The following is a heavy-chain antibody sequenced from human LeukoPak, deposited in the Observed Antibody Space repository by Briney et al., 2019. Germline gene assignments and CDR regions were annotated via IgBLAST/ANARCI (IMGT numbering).Heavy chain of an antibody. CDR3: ARWNNGTAYFES. CDR2: TSYRSKWYN. D-gene: IGHD1/OR15-1a*01. CDR1: GDSVSSNSVA. V-gene: IGHV6-1*01. J-gene: IGHJ4*02. Sequence: SQTLSLTCAISGDSVSSNSVAWNWIRQSPSRGLEWLGRTSYRSKWYNNYAVSVKSRITMNPDTSRNQFSLQLKSVTPEDTAVYYCARWNNGTAYFESWGQGTLVTVSS.